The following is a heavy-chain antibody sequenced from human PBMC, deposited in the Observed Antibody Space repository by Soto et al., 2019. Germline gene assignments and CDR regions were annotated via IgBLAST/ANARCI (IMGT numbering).Heavy chain of an antibody. Sequence: EVQLVESGGGLVQPGGSLRLSCAASGFTVSSNYMSWVRQAPGKGLEWVSVIYSGGSTYYADSVKGRFTISRHNTKNTLYLQMNSLRAEDTAVYYCARAAYSSSGYYMDVWGKGNTVTVSS. V-gene: IGHV3-53*04. D-gene: IGHD6-6*01. J-gene: IGHJ6*03. CDR1: GFTVSSNY. CDR3: ARAAYSSSGYYMDV. CDR2: IYSGGST.